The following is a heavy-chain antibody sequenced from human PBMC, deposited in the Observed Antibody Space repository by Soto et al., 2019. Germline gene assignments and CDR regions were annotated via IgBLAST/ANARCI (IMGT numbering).Heavy chain of an antibody. CDR1: GDSISNLDYF. CDR2: IYKSATT. V-gene: IGHV4-30-4*01. CDR3: ARGRYCLTGRCFPNWLDS. Sequence: SETLSLTCSVSGDSISNLDYFWAWIRQPPGQALEYIGYIYKSATTYYNPSFESRVAISFDTSKSQFSLNVPSVTAADTAVYFCARGRYCLTGRCFPNWLDSWGQGAVVTVS. D-gene: IGHD7-27*01. J-gene: IGHJ5*01.